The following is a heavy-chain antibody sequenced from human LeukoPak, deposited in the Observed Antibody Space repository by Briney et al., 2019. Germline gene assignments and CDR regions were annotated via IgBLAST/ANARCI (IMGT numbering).Heavy chain of an antibody. CDR1: GGSISSYY. V-gene: IGHV4-59*01. CDR2: IYYSGST. CDR3: AREGTDSSGWYESDYYYMDV. Sequence: SETLSLTCTVSGGSISSYYWSWIRQPPGTGLEWIGYIYYSGSTNYNPSLKSRVTISVDTPKNQFSLKLSSVTAADTAVYYCAREGTDSSGWYESDYYYMDVWGKGTTVTVSS. D-gene: IGHD6-19*01. J-gene: IGHJ6*03.